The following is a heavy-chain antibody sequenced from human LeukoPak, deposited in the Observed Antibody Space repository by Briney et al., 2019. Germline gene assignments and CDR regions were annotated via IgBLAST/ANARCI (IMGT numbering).Heavy chain of an antibody. V-gene: IGHV3-30*03. CDR2: ISYDGSNK. Sequence: KAGGSLRLSCAASGFTFSSYGMHWVRQAPGKGLEWVAVISYDGSNKYYADSVKGRFTISRDNSKNTLYLQMNSLRAEDTAVYYCARTPTSGGSWYVMGYYYYMDVWGKGTTVTVSS. CDR1: GFTFSSYG. D-gene: IGHD6-13*01. CDR3: ARTPTSGGSWYVMGYYYYMDV. J-gene: IGHJ6*03.